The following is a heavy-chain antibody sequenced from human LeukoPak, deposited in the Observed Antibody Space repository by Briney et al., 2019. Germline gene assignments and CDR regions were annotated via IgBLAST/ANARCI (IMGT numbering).Heavy chain of an antibody. D-gene: IGHD5-24*01. Sequence: SGGSLRLSCAASGLTFNNYAMSWVRQAPGKGLEWVSGITGSGRTTYYADSVKGRFTISRDNSKNSLYLQINSLRAEDTAVYYCAKDGGLDGYNPFGYWDQGTLVTVSS. CDR2: ITGSGRTT. J-gene: IGHJ4*02. CDR3: AKDGGLDGYNPFGY. V-gene: IGHV3-23*01. CDR1: GLTFNNYA.